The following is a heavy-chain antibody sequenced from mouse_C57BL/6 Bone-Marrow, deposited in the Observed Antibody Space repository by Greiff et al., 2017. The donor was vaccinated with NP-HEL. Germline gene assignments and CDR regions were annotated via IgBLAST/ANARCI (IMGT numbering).Heavy chain of an antibody. V-gene: IGHV3-8*01. Sequence: DVKLVESGPGLAKPSQTLSLPCSVTGYSITSDYWNWIRKFPGNKLEYMGYISYSGSTYYNPSLKSRISITRDTSKNQYYLQLNSVTTEDTATYYCARYISNYWYFDVWGTGTTVTVSS. J-gene: IGHJ1*03. CDR3: ARYISNYWYFDV. CDR1: GYSITSDY. D-gene: IGHD2-5*01. CDR2: ISYSGST.